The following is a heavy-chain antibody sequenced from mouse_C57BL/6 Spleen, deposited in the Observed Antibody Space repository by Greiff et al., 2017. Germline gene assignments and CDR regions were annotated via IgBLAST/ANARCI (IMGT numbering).Heavy chain of an antibody. V-gene: IGHV1-55*01. CDR2: IYPGSGST. Sequence: VQLQQSGAELVKPGASVKMSCKASGYTFTSYWITWVKQRPGQGLEWIGDIYPGSGSTNYNEKFKSKATLTVDTSSSTAYMQLSSLTSEDSAVYYCAREGGSSYGDAMDYWGQGTSVTVSS. D-gene: IGHD1-1*01. CDR1: GYTFTSYW. CDR3: AREGGSSYGDAMDY. J-gene: IGHJ4*01.